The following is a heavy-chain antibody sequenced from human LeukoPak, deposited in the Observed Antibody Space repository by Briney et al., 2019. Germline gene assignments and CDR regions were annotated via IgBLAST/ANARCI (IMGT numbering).Heavy chain of an antibody. V-gene: IGHV3-66*01. CDR1: GLTLSSNF. CDR2: IYSSGNT. D-gene: IGHD1-26*01. CDR3: ARVRLLGSYSDAFDI. Sequence: GGSLRLSCLASGLTLSSNFMSWGRQAPGNRLEWLSVIYSSGNTYYADSVKGRVSISRDNSKNTLYLQMNSLRAEDTAMYHCARVRLLGSYSDAFDIWGQGTMVTVSS. J-gene: IGHJ3*02.